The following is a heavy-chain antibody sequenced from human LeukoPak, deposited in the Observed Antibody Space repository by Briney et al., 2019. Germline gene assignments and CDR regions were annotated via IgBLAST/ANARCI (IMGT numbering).Heavy chain of an antibody. J-gene: IGHJ4*02. CDR2: IIPIFGTA. CDR3: ARDRGGYYYDSSGYYYFDY. D-gene: IGHD3-22*01. Sequence: SVKVSCKASGGTFSSYAISWVRQAPGQGLEWMGGIIPIFGTANYAQKFQGRVTITADESTSTAYMELSSLRSEDTAVYYCARDRGGYYYDSSGYYYFDYWGQGTLVTVSS. CDR1: GGTFSSYA. V-gene: IGHV1-69*13.